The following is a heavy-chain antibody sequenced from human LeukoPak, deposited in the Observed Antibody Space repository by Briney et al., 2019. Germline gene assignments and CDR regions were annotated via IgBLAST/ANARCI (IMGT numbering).Heavy chain of an antibody. V-gene: IGHV3-53*04. D-gene: IGHD1-1*01. J-gene: IGHJ6*02. CDR3: ARAWNIEGYYYYGMDV. CDR1: GFTVSSNY. Sequence: GGSLRLSCAASGFTVSSNYMSWVRQAPGKGLEWVSVIYSGGSTYYADSVKGRFTISRHNSKNTLYLQMNSLRAEDTAVYYCARAWNIEGYYYYGMDVWGQGTTVTVSS. CDR2: IYSGGST.